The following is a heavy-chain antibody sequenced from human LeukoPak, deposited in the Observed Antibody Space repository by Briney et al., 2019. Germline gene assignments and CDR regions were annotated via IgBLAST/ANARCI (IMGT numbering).Heavy chain of an antibody. CDR3: ARAAGNTYAMDV. D-gene: IGHD2/OR15-2a*01. CDR1: GFAFSRYL. V-gene: IGHV3-74*03. CDR2: IQPDEKDT. Sequence: PGGSLRLSCAASGFAFSRYLMHWVRHAPGKGLVWVSRIQPDEKDTTYADSVKGRFTISRDNAKNTLYLQMDSLRVDEDTAVYYCARAAGNTYAMDVWGKGTTVTVSS. J-gene: IGHJ6*03.